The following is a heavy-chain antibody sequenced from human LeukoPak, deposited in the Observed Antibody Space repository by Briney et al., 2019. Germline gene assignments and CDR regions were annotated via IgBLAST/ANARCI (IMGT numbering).Heavy chain of an antibody. V-gene: IGHV5-51*01. J-gene: IGHJ4*02. CDR1: GYSLTSHL. D-gene: IGHD6-13*01. Sequence: GQSLKISCNASGYSLTSHLNGWVRPMPGKGLELMGFVYPGDSDTRYSTSFQGQVTISADKSISTAYLQWSSLKASDTAIYYCAKHGGTYSTSWYDYWGQGTLVTVSS. CDR2: VYPGDSDT. CDR3: AKHGGTYSTSWYDY.